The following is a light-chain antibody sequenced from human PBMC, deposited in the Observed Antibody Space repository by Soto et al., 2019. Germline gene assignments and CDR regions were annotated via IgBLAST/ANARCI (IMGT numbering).Light chain of an antibody. CDR3: QQRSNWPAIT. CDR2: DAS. V-gene: IGKV3-11*01. CDR1: QSVSRY. J-gene: IGKJ5*01. Sequence: EIVLTQSPATLSLSPGERATLSCRASQSVSRYLAWYQQKPGQAPRLLIYDASNRATGIPARFSGSGSGTDFTLTISSLEPEDVAVYSCQQRSNWPAITFGQGTRLEIK.